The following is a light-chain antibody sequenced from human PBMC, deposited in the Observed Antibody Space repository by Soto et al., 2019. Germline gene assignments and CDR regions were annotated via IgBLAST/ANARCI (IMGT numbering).Light chain of an antibody. J-gene: IGLJ1*01. CDR3: TSYTRGSTYV. CDR1: SSDIGGYNY. CDR2: AVT. Sequence: QSALAQPASVSGSPGQSITISCTGTSSDIGGYNYVSWYQQDSGKAPKLIIYAVTDRPSGVSSRFSGSKSGNTASLTISGLQAEDEADYYCTSYTRGSTYVFGTGTKVTV. V-gene: IGLV2-14*01.